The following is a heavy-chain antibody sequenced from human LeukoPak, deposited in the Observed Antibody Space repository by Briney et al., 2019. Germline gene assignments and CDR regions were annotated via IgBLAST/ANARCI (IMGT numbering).Heavy chain of an antibody. V-gene: IGHV4-34*01. J-gene: IGHJ6*03. CDR1: GGSFGTFY. D-gene: IGHD1-7*01. Sequence: PSETLSLTCAVYGGSFGTFYWTWIRQPPGKGLEWIGEINHSGSTNYNPSLKSRVTISVDTSKNQFSLKLSSVTAADTAVYYCARGWGTGTNYYYYYMDVWGKGTTVTVSS. CDR3: ARGWGTGTNYYYYYMDV. CDR2: INHSGST.